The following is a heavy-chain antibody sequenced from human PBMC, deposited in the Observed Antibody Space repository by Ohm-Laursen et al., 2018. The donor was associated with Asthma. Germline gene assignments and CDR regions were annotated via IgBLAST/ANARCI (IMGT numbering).Heavy chain of an antibody. D-gene: IGHD3-10*01. CDR1: GDSITNNYW. CDR2: IFHGGGT. Sequence: SDTLSLTWVVSGDSITNNYWWTWVRQPPGKGLEWIGQIFHGGGTNYRPSLKSRVTISLDKAKNQFSLNLTSVTAADTAVYYCVRDASGAYYGGHFDSWGQGSLVTVSS. V-gene: IGHV4/OR15-8*01. CDR3: VRDASGAYYGGHFDS. J-gene: IGHJ4*02.